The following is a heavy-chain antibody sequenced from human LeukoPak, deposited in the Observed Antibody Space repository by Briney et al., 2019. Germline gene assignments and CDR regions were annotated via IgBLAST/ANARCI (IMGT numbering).Heavy chain of an antibody. CDR2: IYSCGST. CDR3: AKESGSDPVWY. V-gene: IGHV3-53*01. D-gene: IGHD3-16*01. Sequence: GGSLRLSCAASGFTVSSNYMSWVRQAPGKGLEWVSVIYSCGSTYYADSVKGRFTISRDNSKNTLYLQMNSLRAEDTAVYYCAKESGSDPVWYWGQGTLVTVSS. J-gene: IGHJ4*02. CDR1: GFTVSSNY.